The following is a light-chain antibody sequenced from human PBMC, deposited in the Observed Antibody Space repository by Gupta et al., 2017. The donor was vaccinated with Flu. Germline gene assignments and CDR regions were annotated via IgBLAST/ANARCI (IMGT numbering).Light chain of an antibody. J-gene: IGLJ1*01. CDR3: HVWHQSGDPYV. Sequence: SYVLTQPPSVSVAPGQTARITCGGDNIGSKSVHWYQQKPGQAPVLVVHDDSDRPSGIPERFSGSNYGNTATLTISRVEAGDEAGYYCHVWHQSGDPYVFGPGTKVSVL. CDR2: DDS. CDR1: NIGSKS. V-gene: IGLV3-21*02.